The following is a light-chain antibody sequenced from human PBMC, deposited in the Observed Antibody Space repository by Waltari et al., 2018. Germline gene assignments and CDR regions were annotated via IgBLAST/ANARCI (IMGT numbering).Light chain of an antibody. CDR3: QQSYNIPPS. CDR1: QSIGSF. J-gene: IGKJ1*01. Sequence: DIQMPQSPSSLSASVGDTVTITCRASQSIGSFLNWHQQKPGKAPKLLIYAASTLESGVPSRFSGRESGTDFTLTITSLHPEDFATYYCQQSYNIPPSFGQGTKVEIK. V-gene: IGKV1-39*01. CDR2: AAS.